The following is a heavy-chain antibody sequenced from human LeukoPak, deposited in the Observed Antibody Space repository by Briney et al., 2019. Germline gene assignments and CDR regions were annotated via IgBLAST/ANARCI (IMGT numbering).Heavy chain of an antibody. CDR1: GGSISGGGYS. J-gene: IGHJ3*02. D-gene: IGHD4-23*01. CDR3: ASGEDYGGNVDAFHI. CDR2: IFHSGST. Sequence: SETLSLTCTVSGGSISGGGYSWSWIRQPPGKGLEWIGYIFHSGSTYYDPSLKSRVSISLERSKNQVSLKLTSVTAADTAVYYCASGEDYGGNVDAFHIWGQGTMVTVSS. V-gene: IGHV4-30-2*01.